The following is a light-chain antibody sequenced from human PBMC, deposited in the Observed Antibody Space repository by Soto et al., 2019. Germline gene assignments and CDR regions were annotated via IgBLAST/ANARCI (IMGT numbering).Light chain of an antibody. Sequence: DLQLTQSPSVLSASLGDRVTLXXRASQSMRSWLAWYQQKPGKAPKLXXYDAYSLESGVPSRFSGRRSGTEFTLTIAGLQPEDFATYYCQQYESYSPRTFGGGTKVDIK. CDR1: QSMRSW. J-gene: IGKJ4*01. CDR3: QQYESYSPRT. V-gene: IGKV1-5*01. CDR2: DAY.